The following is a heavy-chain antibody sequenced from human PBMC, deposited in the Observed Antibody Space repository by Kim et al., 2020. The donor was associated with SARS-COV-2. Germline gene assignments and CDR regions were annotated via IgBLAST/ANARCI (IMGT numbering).Heavy chain of an antibody. D-gene: IGHD5-18*01. CDR1: GFTFDTYA. V-gene: IGHV3-23*01. CDR3: AKMVSMDGYNYFYYYARYV. Sequence: GGSLRLSCVASGFTFDTYAMSWVRQAPGKGLEWVSAISGGAVNKFYADSVRGRFTISRDNSKNTLYLQMNSLRDEDTALYYCAKMVSMDGYNYFYYYARYVWGQGTRVTVSS. J-gene: IGHJ6*02. CDR2: ISGGAVNK.